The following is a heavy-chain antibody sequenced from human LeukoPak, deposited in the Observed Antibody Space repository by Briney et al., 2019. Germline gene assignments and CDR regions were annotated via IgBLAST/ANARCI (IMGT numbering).Heavy chain of an antibody. V-gene: IGHV1-69*06. J-gene: IGHJ5*02. Sequence: ASVKVSCKASGGTFSSYAISWVRQAPGQGLEWMGGIIPIFGTANYAQKFQGRVTITADKSTSTAYMELSSLRSEDTAVYYCAREQQLVQPDWFDLWGQGTLVTVSS. CDR1: GGTFSSYA. CDR2: IIPIFGTA. CDR3: AREQQLVQPDWFDL. D-gene: IGHD6-13*01.